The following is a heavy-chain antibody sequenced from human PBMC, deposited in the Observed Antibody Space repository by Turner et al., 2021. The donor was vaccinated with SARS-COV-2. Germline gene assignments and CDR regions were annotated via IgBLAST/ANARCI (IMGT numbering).Heavy chain of an antibody. CDR3: ATSTVAGTELNYYGMDV. D-gene: IGHD6-13*01. CDR1: GGSISSSSYY. J-gene: IGHJ6*02. Sequence: QLQLQESGPGLVKPSETLSLTCTVSGGSISSSSYYWGWIRQPPGKGLGWIGSIYYSGSTYYNPSLKSRVTISVDTSKNQFSLKLSSVTAADTAVYYCATSTVAGTELNYYGMDVWGQGTTVTVSS. V-gene: IGHV4-39*01. CDR2: IYYSGST.